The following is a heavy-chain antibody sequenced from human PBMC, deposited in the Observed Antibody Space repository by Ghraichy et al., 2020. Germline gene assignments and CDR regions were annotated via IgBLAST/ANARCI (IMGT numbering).Heavy chain of an antibody. V-gene: IGHV3-30*18. CDR1: GFTFSSYG. CDR2: ISYDGSNK. Sequence: GGSLRLSCAASGFTFSSYGMHWVRQAPGKGLEWVAVISYDGSNKYYADSVKGRFTISRDNSKNTLYLQMNSLRAEDTAVYYCAKDRGSYDPARVYYYGMDVWGQGTTVTVSS. D-gene: IGHD1-26*01. CDR3: AKDRGSYDPARVYYYGMDV. J-gene: IGHJ6*02.